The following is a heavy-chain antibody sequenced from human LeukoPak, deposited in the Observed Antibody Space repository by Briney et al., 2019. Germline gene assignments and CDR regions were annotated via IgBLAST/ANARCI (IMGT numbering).Heavy chain of an antibody. CDR3: ARGRDGYNYVYYYYYYMDV. V-gene: IGHV4-34*01. D-gene: IGHD5-24*01. Sequence: SETLSLTCAVYGGSFSGYYWSWIRQPPGKGLEWIGEINHRGSTNYNPSLKSRVTISVDTSKNQFSLKLSSVTAADTAVYYCARGRDGYNYVYYYYYYMDVWGKGTTVTVSS. J-gene: IGHJ6*03. CDR1: GGSFSGYY. CDR2: INHRGST.